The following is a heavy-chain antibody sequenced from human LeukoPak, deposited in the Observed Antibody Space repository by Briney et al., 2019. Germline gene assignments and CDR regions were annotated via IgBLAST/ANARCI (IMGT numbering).Heavy chain of an antibody. V-gene: IGHV3-23*01. Sequence: GGSLRLSCAASGFTFSSYAMSWVRQAPGKGLEWVSAISGSGGSTYYADSVKGRFTISRDNSKNTLYLQMNSLRAEDTAVYYCARDKDQYYYGSGSYDYWGQGTLVTVSS. CDR1: GFTFSSYA. D-gene: IGHD3-10*01. J-gene: IGHJ4*02. CDR3: ARDKDQYYYGSGSYDY. CDR2: ISGSGGST.